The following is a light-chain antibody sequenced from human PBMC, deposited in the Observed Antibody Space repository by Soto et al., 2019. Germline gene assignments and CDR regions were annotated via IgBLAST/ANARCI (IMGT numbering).Light chain of an antibody. CDR3: QSYDSSLSGSNVV. J-gene: IGLJ2*01. CDR2: GNS. Sequence: QCVLTQPPSVSGAPGQRVTISCTGSSSNIGAGYDVHWYQQLPGTAPKLLIYGNSNRPSGVPDRFSGSKSGTSASLAITGLQAEDEADYYCQSYDSSLSGSNVVFGGGTKLTVL. CDR1: SSNIGAGYD. V-gene: IGLV1-40*01.